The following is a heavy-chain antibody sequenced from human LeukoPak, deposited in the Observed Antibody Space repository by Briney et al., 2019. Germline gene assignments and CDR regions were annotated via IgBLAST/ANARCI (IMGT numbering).Heavy chain of an antibody. V-gene: IGHV4-34*01. D-gene: IGHD3-22*01. J-gene: IGHJ3*02. CDR3: AREPTLYYYYDSSGISLLDAFDI. CDR2: INHSGST. Sequence: PSETLSLTCAVYGGSFSGYYWSWIRQPPGKGLEWIGEINHSGSTNYNPSLKSRVTISVDTSKNQFSLKLSSVTAADTAVYYCAREPTLYYYYDSSGISLLDAFDIWGQGTMVTVSS. CDR1: GGSFSGYY.